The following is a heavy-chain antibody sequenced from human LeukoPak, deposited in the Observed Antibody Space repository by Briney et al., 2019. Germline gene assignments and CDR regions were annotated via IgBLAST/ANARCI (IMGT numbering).Heavy chain of an antibody. CDR1: GFTFSSYA. J-gene: IGHJ4*02. Sequence: GGSLRLSCAASGFTFSSYAMSWVRQAPGKGLEWVSAISGSGGSTYYADSVKGRFTISRDNSKNTLYLQMNSLRAEDTAVYYCAREFYTDYYDSSGSAFDYWGQGTLVTVSS. V-gene: IGHV3-23*01. CDR2: ISGSGGST. CDR3: AREFYTDYYDSSGSAFDY. D-gene: IGHD3-22*01.